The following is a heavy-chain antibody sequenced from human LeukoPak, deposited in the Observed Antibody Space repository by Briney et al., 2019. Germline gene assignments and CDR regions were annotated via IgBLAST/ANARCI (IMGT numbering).Heavy chain of an antibody. J-gene: IGHJ6*03. CDR2: IYYSGST. D-gene: IGHD3-10*01. V-gene: IGHV4-59*12. CDR3: ARGPDDGSGSYYLGYMDV. Sequence: PSETLSLTCTVSGGSISSYYWSWIRQPPGKGLEWIGYIYYSGSTNYNPSLKSRVTISVDTSKNQFSLKLSSVTAADTAVYYCARGPDDGSGSYYLGYMDVWGKGTTVTVSS. CDR1: GGSISSYY.